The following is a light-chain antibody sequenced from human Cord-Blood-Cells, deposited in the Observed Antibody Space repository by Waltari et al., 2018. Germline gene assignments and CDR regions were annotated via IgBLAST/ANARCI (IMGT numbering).Light chain of an antibody. V-gene: IGKV1-39*01. CDR3: QQSYSTPHS. CDR1: QSISSY. J-gene: IGKJ2*03. CDR2: DAS. Sequence: DIQMTQSPSSLSASVGDRVTITGRVSQSISSYLNWYQQKPGKAPKLLIYDASSFQSGVPSRLSGSGTRTDFTLTINSLQPEDIATYYYQQSYSTPHSFGQGTNLEIK.